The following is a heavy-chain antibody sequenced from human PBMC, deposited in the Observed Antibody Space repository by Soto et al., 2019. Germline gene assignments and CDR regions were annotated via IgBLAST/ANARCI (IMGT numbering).Heavy chain of an antibody. J-gene: IGHJ4*02. CDR2: IYWDDDK. CDR3: AHRVLRTVFGLVTTTAIYFDF. Sequence: QITLNESGPTVVRPTEPLTLTCRFSGFSLTTNGVGVGWIRQSPGKAPEWLALIYWDDDKRYSASLKSRLTITKDTSKNQVVLTVSDLDPTDTATYYCAHRVLRTVFGLVTTTAIYFDFWGQGTPVAVSS. D-gene: IGHD3-3*01. CDR1: GFSLTTNGVG. V-gene: IGHV2-5*02.